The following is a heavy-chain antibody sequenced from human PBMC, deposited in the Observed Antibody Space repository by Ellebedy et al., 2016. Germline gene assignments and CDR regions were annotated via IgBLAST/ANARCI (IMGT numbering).Heavy chain of an antibody. CDR2: IYYTGST. D-gene: IGHD3-16*01. Sequence: SETLSLTCTVSGGSISSSSYYWGWIRQPPGKGLEWIGSIYYTGSTYYNPSLKSRVTISVDTSQNQFSLKLSSVTAADTAVYYCARLPRFENYYYYGMDVWGQGTTVTVSS. V-gene: IGHV4-39*01. CDR3: ARLPRFENYYYYGMDV. J-gene: IGHJ6*02. CDR1: GGSISSSSYY.